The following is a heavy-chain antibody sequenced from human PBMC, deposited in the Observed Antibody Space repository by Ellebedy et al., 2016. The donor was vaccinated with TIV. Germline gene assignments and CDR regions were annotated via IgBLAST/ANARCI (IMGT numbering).Heavy chain of an antibody. CDR3: ARGLPADY. Sequence: GGSLRLXCAASGFIFGNYGMQWVRQAPGRGLEWVAAMLHDGSKKKYAESVKGRFTISRDNSKNTLSLEMNSLRVEDTAVYFCARGLPADYWGQGTLVTVSS. J-gene: IGHJ4*02. V-gene: IGHV3-30*03. D-gene: IGHD5-18*01. CDR2: MLHDGSKK. CDR1: GFIFGNYG.